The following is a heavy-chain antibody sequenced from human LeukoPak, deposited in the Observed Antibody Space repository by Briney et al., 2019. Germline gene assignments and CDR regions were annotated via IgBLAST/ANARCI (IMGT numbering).Heavy chain of an antibody. J-gene: IGHJ3*02. Sequence: GMSLRLSCAASGFAFSSCGIHWVRQAPGKGLEWVALISEDGSIEFYADSVKGRFTISGDNSKNTLYLQMNSLRAEDTAVYYCAREVGARDAFDIWGQGTLVTVSP. V-gene: IGHV3-30*03. CDR1: GFAFSSCG. CDR2: ISEDGSIE. D-gene: IGHD1-26*01. CDR3: AREVGARDAFDI.